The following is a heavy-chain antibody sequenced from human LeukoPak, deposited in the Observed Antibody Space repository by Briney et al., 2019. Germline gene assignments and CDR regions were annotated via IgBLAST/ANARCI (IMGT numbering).Heavy chain of an antibody. V-gene: IGHV5-51*01. CDR1: GYSFTSYW. CDR3: ARQFGLYSSSFFDY. D-gene: IGHD6-13*01. J-gene: IGHJ4*02. Sequence: KIGESLKISCKGSGYSFTSYWIGWVRQMPGKGMEWMGIIYPGDSDTRYSPSFQGQVTISADKSISTAYLQWSSLRASDTAMYYCARQFGLYSSSFFDYWGQGTLVTVSS. CDR2: IYPGDSDT.